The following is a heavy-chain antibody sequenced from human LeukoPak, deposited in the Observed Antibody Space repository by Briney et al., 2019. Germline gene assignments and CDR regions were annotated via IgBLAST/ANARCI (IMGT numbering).Heavy chain of an antibody. Sequence: PAETLSLTCAVYGGSFSGYYWSWIRQPPGKGLEWIGEINHSGSTNYNPSLKSRVTISVDTSKNQFSLKLSSVTAADTAVYYCARRGKGGGERYYYYYYMDVWGKGTTVTVSS. CDR1: GGSFSGYY. J-gene: IGHJ6*03. CDR3: ARRGKGGGERYYYYYYMDV. V-gene: IGHV4-34*01. CDR2: INHSGST. D-gene: IGHD2-15*01.